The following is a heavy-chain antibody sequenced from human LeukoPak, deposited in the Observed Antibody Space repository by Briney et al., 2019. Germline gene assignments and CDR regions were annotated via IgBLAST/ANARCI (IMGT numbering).Heavy chain of an antibody. Sequence: GASVKVSCKASGYTFTGYYMHWVRQAPGQGLEWMGWIDPNHGDTNYAQKFQDRVSMTRDTSISTAYMHLSRLRSEDTAVYYCASSGGSCYSCGDWFDPWGQGTLVTVSS. D-gene: IGHD2-15*01. V-gene: IGHV1-2*02. CDR2: IDPNHGDT. CDR3: ASSGGSCYSCGDWFDP. CDR1: GYTFTGYY. J-gene: IGHJ5*02.